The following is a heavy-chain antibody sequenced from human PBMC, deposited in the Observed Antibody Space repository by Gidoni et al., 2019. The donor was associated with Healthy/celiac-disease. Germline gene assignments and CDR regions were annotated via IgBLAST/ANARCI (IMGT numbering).Heavy chain of an antibody. D-gene: IGHD2-15*01. CDR2: ISGSGGST. CDR1: GFTFSSYA. Sequence: EVQLLESGGGLVQPGGSLRLSCAASGFTFSSYAMSWVRQAPGKGLEWVSAISGSGGSTYYADSVKGRFTISRDNSKNTLYLQMNSLRAEDTAVYYCAKVLHVGGNLAVVADAFDIWGQGTMVTVSS. V-gene: IGHV3-23*01. J-gene: IGHJ3*02. CDR3: AKVLHVGGNLAVVADAFDI.